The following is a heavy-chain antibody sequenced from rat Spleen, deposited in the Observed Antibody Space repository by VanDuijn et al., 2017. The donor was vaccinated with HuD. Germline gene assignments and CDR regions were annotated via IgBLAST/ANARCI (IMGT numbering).Heavy chain of an antibody. Sequence: QVQLKESGPGLVRPSQTLSLTCTVSGFSLTGNNVHWVRQPPGKGLEWMGRMRYDGDTYYNSALKSRLSISRDTSKNQIFLKMNSLQTDDTAIYYCTRDGRDSYAHVGFDYWGQGVMVTVSS. CDR3: TRDGRDSYAHVGFDY. J-gene: IGHJ2*01. D-gene: IGHD1-12*01. CDR2: MRYDGDT. V-gene: IGHV2S30*01. CDR1: GFSLTGNN.